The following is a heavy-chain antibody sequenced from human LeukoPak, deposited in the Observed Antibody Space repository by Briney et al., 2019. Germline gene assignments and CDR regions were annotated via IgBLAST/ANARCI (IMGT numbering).Heavy chain of an antibody. CDR1: GFTYSRYS. J-gene: IGHJ4*02. CDR2: ISSGSDYI. CDR3: ARDSAGNDY. Sequence: GGSLRLSCVASGFTYSRYSMNWVRQAPGKGLEWVSTISSGSDYIYHADSVRGRFTISKDNAKNSLYLQMNSLRAEDTAMYYCARDSAGNDYWGQGTLVTVSS. D-gene: IGHD6-13*01. V-gene: IGHV3-21*01.